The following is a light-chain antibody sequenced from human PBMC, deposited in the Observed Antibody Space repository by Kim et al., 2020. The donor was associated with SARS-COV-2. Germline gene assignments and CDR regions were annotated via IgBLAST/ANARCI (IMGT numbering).Light chain of an antibody. J-gene: IGKJ2*03. CDR2: GAS. Sequence: EIVMTQSPATLSVSPGERATLSCRASQSVSSNLAWYQQKPGQAPRLLIYGASTRATGIPARFSGSGSGTEFTLTISSLQSEDFAVYYCQQYNNWPPEKSFGRGTKLEI. V-gene: IGKV3-15*01. CDR1: QSVSSN. CDR3: QQYNNWPPEKS.